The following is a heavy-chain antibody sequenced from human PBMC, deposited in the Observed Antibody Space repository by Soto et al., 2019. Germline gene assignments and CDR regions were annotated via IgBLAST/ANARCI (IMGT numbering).Heavy chain of an antibody. D-gene: IGHD2-15*01. CDR2: IIPIFGTA. CDR1: GGTFSSYA. J-gene: IGHJ6*02. V-gene: IGHV1-69*01. CDR3: ARRKTSVVVVAGTLDYYYYYGMDV. Sequence: QVQLVQSGAEVKKPGSSVKVSCKASGGTFSSYAISWVRQAPGQGLEWMGGIIPIFGTANYAQKFQGRVTITADEYTSTDYMKLSSLRSEDTAVYYCARRKTSVVVVAGTLDYYYYYGMDVWGQGTTVTVSS.